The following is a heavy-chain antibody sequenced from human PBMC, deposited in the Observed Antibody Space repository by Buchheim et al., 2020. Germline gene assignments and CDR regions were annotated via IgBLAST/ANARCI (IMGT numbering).Heavy chain of an antibody. CDR2: IYHSGST. CDR3: ARLTVTTSPSYFYYYYGMDV. CDR1: GGSISSSNW. D-gene: IGHD4-17*01. Sequence: QVQLQESGPGLVKPSGTLSLTCAVSGGSISSSNWWSWVRQPPGKGLEWIGEIYHSGSTNYNPSLKSRVTMSVDKSKNQFSLKLSSVTAADTAVYYCARLTVTTSPSYFYYYYGMDVWGQGTT. V-gene: IGHV4-4*02. J-gene: IGHJ6*02.